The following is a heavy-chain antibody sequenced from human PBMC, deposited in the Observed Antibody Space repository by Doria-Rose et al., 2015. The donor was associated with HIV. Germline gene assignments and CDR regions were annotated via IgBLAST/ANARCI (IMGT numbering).Heavy chain of an antibody. CDR2: IRDKAYGGTS. V-gene: IGHV3-49*05. Sequence: EVQLLESGGGLVKTGRSLRLSCRTSGFTFDDYALSWFRQAPGKGLEWVGFIRDKAYGGTSEYAASVKGRFTISRDDSRSIAYLQMNSLNAEDTAVYYCTRAPTLRYFDFWGRGTLVTVSS. J-gene: IGHJ2*01. CDR3: TRAPTLRYFDF. CDR1: GFTFDDYA.